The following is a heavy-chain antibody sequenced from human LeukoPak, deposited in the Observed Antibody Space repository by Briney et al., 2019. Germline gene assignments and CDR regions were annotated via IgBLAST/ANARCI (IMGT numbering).Heavy chain of an antibody. D-gene: IGHD5-24*01. Sequence: ASVKVSCKASGYTIASFGISWVRQAPGQGLEWMGWISTYNGNTNYAQMLQGRVTMTTDASSNTAYLELRSLRSDDTAVYYCARRAVGYNSLYYYGMDVWGQGTTVTVSS. CDR2: ISTYNGNT. CDR1: GYTIASFG. CDR3: ARRAVGYNSLYYYGMDV. V-gene: IGHV1-18*01. J-gene: IGHJ6*02.